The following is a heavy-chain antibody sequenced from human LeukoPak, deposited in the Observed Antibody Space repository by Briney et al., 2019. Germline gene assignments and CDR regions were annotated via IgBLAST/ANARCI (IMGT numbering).Heavy chain of an antibody. CDR3: GRERGRLFYYCVGGVLRRGGEFDY. V-gene: IGHV3-21*01. Sequence: PGGSLRLSCAASGFTFSSYSMNWVRQAPGKGLEWVSSISSSSSYIYYADSVKGRFTISRDNAKNSLYLQMNSLRAEDTAVYYWGRERGRLFYYCVGGVLRRGGEFDYWGQGTLVTVSS. CDR2: ISSSSSYI. D-gene: IGHD3-16*01. CDR1: GFTFSSYS. J-gene: IGHJ4*02.